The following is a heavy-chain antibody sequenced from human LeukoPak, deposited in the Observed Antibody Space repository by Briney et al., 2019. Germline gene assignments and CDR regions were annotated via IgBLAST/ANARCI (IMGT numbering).Heavy chain of an antibody. Sequence: GGSLRLSCAASGFTFSSYEMNWVRQAPGKGLEWVSYISSSGSTIYYADSVKGRFTISRDNAKNSLYLQMNSLRAEDTAVYYCARNVAPDALDIWGQGTMVTVSS. CDR3: ARNVAPDALDI. CDR1: GFTFSSYE. CDR2: ISSSGSTI. V-gene: IGHV3-48*03. J-gene: IGHJ3*02. D-gene: IGHD2-15*01.